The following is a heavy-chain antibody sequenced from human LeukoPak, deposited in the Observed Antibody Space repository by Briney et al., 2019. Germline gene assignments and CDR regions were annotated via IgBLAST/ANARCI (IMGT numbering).Heavy chain of an antibody. J-gene: IGHJ5*02. V-gene: IGHV3-30-3*01. CDR3: ARTTPGTTWFDP. CDR1: GFTFTTYP. D-gene: IGHD1-1*01. CDR2: ISHDGSNQ. Sequence: GGSLRLSCAASGFTFTTYPMQWVRQAPGRGLEWVALISHDGSNQYYANSVKGRFTISRDNSKNMLYVQLNNLRPEDTAVYYCARTTPGTTWFDPWGQGALVTVSS.